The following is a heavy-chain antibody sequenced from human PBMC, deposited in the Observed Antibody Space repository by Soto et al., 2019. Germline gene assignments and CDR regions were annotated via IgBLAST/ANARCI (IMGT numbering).Heavy chain of an antibody. Sequence: XLSLTCAFYGGSMSRCGYYWTWIRQHQGKGLEWIGYISYSGSTSYNPSLKSRVTISVDTSKNQFSLRLSSVTAADTAVYYCARATAYCGRTDCYPFDYSGQGTLVTVPS. CDR3: ARATAYCGRTDCYPFDY. D-gene: IGHD2-2*01. V-gene: IGHV4-30-4*01. CDR2: ISYSGST. J-gene: IGHJ4*02. CDR1: GGSMSRCGYY.